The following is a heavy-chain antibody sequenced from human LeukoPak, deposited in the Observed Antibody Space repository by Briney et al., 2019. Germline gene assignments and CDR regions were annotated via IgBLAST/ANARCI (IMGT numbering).Heavy chain of an antibody. CDR3: ATDREDYDSSGYYLSDAFDI. D-gene: IGHD3-22*01. V-gene: IGHV3-48*01. CDR1: GFTFIGYN. CDR2: ISSSSTTI. Sequence: GGSLRLSCAVSGFTFIGYNMKWVRQAPGKGLECVSFISSSSTTIYHADSVKGRFTVSRDNTKNSLYLQMDSLRAEDTAVYYCATDREDYDSSGYYLSDAFDIWGQRTVVTVSS. J-gene: IGHJ3*02.